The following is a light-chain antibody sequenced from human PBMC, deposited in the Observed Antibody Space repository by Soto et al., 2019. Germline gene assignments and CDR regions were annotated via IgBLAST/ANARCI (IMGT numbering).Light chain of an antibody. Sequence: TRSPSTLSASIRDRVTITCRASQSISSWLAWYQQKPGKAPKLLIYKASSLESGVPSRFSGSGSGTEFTLTISSLQPDDFAPYYCQLYDSYSEAFGQGTKVDI. CDR2: KAS. J-gene: IGKJ1*01. CDR3: QLYDSYSEA. V-gene: IGKV1-5*03. CDR1: QSISSW.